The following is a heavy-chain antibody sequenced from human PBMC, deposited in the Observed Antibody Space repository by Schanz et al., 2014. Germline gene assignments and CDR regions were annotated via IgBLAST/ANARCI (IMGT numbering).Heavy chain of an antibody. CDR1: GFTFSSYG. Sequence: QVQLVESGGGVVQPGRSLRLSCAASGFTFSSYGMHWVRQAPGKGLEWVAVIWYDGNNKFYADSVKGRFIISRDNSKNTLDLQMNSLRDEDTALYYCARGIITMVRGGDVGAFDIWGQGTMVTVSS. CDR2: IWYDGNNK. CDR3: ARGIITMVRGGDVGAFDI. D-gene: IGHD3-10*01. V-gene: IGHV3-33*01. J-gene: IGHJ3*02.